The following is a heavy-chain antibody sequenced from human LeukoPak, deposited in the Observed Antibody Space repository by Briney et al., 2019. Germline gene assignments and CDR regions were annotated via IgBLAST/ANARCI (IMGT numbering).Heavy chain of an antibody. D-gene: IGHD3-9*01. CDR3: ARVRGKLRYLDL. Sequence: GGSLRLSCVASGFAFNTQAMHWVRQAPGKGLEWLAVMSLDGSSIYYADSVRGRFTISRDNSKNTLFLQMSSLRVEDTAVYYCARVRGKLRYLDLWGQGTLLTVSS. J-gene: IGHJ4*02. CDR1: GFAFNTQA. CDR2: MSLDGSSI. V-gene: IGHV3-30*15.